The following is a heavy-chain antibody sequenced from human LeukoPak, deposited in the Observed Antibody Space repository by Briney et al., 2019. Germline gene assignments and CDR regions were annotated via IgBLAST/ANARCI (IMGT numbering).Heavy chain of an antibody. CDR2: IYTSGST. J-gene: IGHJ6*03. D-gene: IGHD2-2*01. CDR1: GGSISSYY. Sequence: SETLSLTCTVSGGSISSYYRSWIRQPAGKGLEWIGRIYTSGSTNYNPSLKSRVTMSVDTSKNQFSLKLSSVTAADTAVYYCARAYCSSTSCFSGMDVWGKGTTVTVSS. CDR3: ARAYCSSTSCFSGMDV. V-gene: IGHV4-4*07.